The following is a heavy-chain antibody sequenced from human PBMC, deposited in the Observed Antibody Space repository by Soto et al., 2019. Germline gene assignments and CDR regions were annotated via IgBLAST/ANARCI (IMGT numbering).Heavy chain of an antibody. CDR3: ARHRHGSGSYYFILGNYMDV. CDR2: IDYSGST. Sequence: ASETLSLTCTVSGGSISSSSYYWGWIRQPPGKGLEWIGSIDYSGSTYYNPSLKSRVTISVDTSKNQFSLKLSSVTAADTAVYYFARHRHGSGSYYFILGNYMDVWGKGTTVTVSS. CDR1: GGSISSSSYY. V-gene: IGHV4-39*01. D-gene: IGHD3-10*01. J-gene: IGHJ6*03.